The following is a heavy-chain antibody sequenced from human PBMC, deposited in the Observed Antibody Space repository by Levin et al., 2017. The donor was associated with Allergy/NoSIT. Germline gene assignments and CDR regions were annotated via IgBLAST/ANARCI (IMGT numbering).Heavy chain of an antibody. D-gene: IGHD1-26*01. V-gene: IGHV1-2*02. Sequence: ASVKVSCKASGYTFTGYYMHWVRQAPGQGLEWMGWINPNSGGTNYAQKFQGRVTMTRDTSISTAYMELSRLRSDDTAVYYCARDGTNSGSYYVYYYYGMDVWGQGTTVTVSS. CDR2: INPNSGGT. CDR3: ARDGTNSGSYYVYYYYGMDV. J-gene: IGHJ6*02. CDR1: GYTFTGYY.